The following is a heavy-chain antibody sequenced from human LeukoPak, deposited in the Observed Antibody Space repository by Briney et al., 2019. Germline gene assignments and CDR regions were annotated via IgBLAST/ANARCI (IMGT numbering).Heavy chain of an antibody. J-gene: IGHJ4*02. CDR1: GFTFSSYS. CDR2: ITSGGDYI. Sequence: GGSLRLSCAASGFTFSSYSMNWVRQAPGKGLEWVSCITSGGDYIYYADSVKGRFTISRDNAKNSLYLQMNSLRAEDTAVYYCARDSYVLGYSGYDGFFDYWGQGTLVTVSS. CDR3: ARDSYVLGYSGYDGFFDY. V-gene: IGHV3-21*01. D-gene: IGHD5-12*01.